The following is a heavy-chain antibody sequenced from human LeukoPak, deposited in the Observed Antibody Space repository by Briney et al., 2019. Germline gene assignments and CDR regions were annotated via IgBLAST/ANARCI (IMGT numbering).Heavy chain of an antibody. J-gene: IGHJ4*02. V-gene: IGHV3-7*01. CDR3: ANVPRSTVSY. CDR1: EFSFSTNW. CDR2: LNEDGSVK. D-gene: IGHD2-2*01. Sequence: PGGSLRLSCAASEFSFSTNWMHWVRQTPGKGLEWVAELNEDGSVKYYVDSVKGRFTISRDNAKSLLFLQMYNLRTEDTGVYFCANVPRSTVSYWGRGTLVTVS.